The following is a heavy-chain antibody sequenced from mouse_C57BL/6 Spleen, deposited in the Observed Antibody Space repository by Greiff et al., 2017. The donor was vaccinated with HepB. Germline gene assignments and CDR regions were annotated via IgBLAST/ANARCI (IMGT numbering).Heavy chain of an antibody. CDR2: IYPSDSYT. Sequence: QVQLQQPGAELVMPGASVKLSCKASGYTFTSYWMHWVMPSPGQGLQWIGDIYPSDSYTNYNQKFKGKSTLTVDKSSSTAYMQLSSLTSEDSAVYYCASYYGSSSSYWYFDVWGTGTTVTVSS. J-gene: IGHJ1*03. D-gene: IGHD1-1*01. V-gene: IGHV1-69*01. CDR1: GYTFTSYW. CDR3: ASYYGSSSSYWYFDV.